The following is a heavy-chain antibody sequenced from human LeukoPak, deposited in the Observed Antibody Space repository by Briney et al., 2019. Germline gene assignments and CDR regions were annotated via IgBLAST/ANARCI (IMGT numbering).Heavy chain of an antibody. CDR2: IYYRGST. CDR1: GGSISSYY. D-gene: IGHD1-26*01. J-gene: IGHJ4*02. Sequence: SETLSLTCTVSGGSISSYYWSWIRQPPGKGLEWIGYIYYRGSTNYNPYLRSRVTISVDTSKNQFSLKLNSVTAADTAVYYCARHAPQWELLHFDYWGQGTLVTVSS. V-gene: IGHV4-59*01. CDR3: ARHAPQWELLHFDY.